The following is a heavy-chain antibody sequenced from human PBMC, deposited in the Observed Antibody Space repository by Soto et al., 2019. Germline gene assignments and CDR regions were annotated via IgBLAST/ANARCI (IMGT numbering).Heavy chain of an antibody. J-gene: IGHJ4*02. Sequence: SQTLSLTCAISGDSVSSTSAAWSWIRQSPSRGLEWLGRTYYRSKWYSDYAVSVKSRITINPDTSKNQFSLQLNSVTPEDTAVYYCARGSYYSVWVWGEATLVTVPS. V-gene: IGHV6-1*01. CDR3: ARGSYYSVWV. D-gene: IGHD6-19*01. CDR2: TYYRSKWYS. CDR1: GDSVSSTSAA.